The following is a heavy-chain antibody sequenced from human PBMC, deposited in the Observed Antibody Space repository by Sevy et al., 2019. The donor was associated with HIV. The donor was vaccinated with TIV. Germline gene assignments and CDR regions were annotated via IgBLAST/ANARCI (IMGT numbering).Heavy chain of an antibody. D-gene: IGHD3-3*01. CDR3: ARDLNDFWSGTLDV. J-gene: IGHJ6*02. V-gene: IGHV4-4*02. CDR2: IHHSGST. Sequence: SETLSLTCAVSGGSISTNNWWSWVRQSPGEGLEWIGEIHHSGSTNYNPSLKSRVTMSVDKSKNQFSLKLTSVTAADTAVYYCARDLNDFWSGTLDVWGQGTTVTVSS. CDR1: GGSISTNNW.